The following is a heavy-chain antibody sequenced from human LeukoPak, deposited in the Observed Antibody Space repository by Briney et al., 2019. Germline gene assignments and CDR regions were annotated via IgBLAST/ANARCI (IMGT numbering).Heavy chain of an antibody. CDR3: AKERVATTYYYYMDV. CDR2: ISWDGGST. D-gene: IGHD5-12*01. CDR1: GFTFSSYA. V-gene: IGHV3-43D*03. J-gene: IGHJ6*03. Sequence: QPGGSLRLSCAAFGFTFSSYAMHWVRQAPGKGLEWVSLISWDGGSTYYADSVKGRFTISRDNSKNSLYLQMNSLRAEDTALYYCAKERVATTYYYYMDVWGKGTTVTVSS.